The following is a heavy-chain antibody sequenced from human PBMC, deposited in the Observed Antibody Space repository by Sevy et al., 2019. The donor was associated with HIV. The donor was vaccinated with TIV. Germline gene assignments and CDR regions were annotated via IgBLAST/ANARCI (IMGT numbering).Heavy chain of an antibody. J-gene: IGHJ4*02. CDR1: GGSISSYY. CDR2: IYYSGST. CDR3: ARHYDFWSGSLSVGYFDY. Sequence: SKTLSLTCTVSGGSISSYYWSWIRQPPGKGLEWIGYIYYSGSTNYNPSLKSRVTISVDTSKNQFSLKLSSVTAADTAVYYCARHYDFWSGSLSVGYFDYWGQGTLVTVSS. V-gene: IGHV4-59*08. D-gene: IGHD3-3*01.